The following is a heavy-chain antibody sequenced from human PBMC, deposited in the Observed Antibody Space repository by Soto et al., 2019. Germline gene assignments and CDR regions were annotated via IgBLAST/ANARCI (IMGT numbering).Heavy chain of an antibody. CDR1: GGSISSYY. Sequence: SETLSLTCTVSGGSISSYYWSWIRQPPGKGLEWIGYIYYSGSTNYNPSLKSRVTISVDTSKNQFSLKLSSVTAADTAVYYCARDRISGYAGGYYYYYGMDVWGQGTTVTVSS. D-gene: IGHD5-12*01. CDR2: IYYSGST. V-gene: IGHV4-59*01. CDR3: ARDRISGYAGGYYYYYGMDV. J-gene: IGHJ6*02.